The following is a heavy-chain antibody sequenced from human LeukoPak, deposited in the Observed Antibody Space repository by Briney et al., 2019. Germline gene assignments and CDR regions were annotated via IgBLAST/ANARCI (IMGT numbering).Heavy chain of an antibody. D-gene: IGHD4-17*01. CDR2: INHSGST. CDR3: ARGPHCDYGSTVFDY. J-gene: IGHJ4*02. Sequence: PSETLSLTCAVYGGSFSGYYWSWIRQPPRNALEWIGEINHSGSTNYTTSLKSRVTISVDTSKNQFSLQLSSVTGADTAVYYCARGPHCDYGSTVFDYWGQGTLVSVSS. V-gene: IGHV4-34*01. CDR1: GGSFSGYY.